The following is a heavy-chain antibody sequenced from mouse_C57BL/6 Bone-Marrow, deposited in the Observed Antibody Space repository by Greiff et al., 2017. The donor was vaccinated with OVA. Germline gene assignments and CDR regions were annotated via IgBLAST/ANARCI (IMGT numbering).Heavy chain of an antibody. CDR3: TTGGYYYGYY. CDR1: GFNIKDDY. D-gene: IGHD1-2*01. V-gene: IGHV14-4*01. Sequence: EVQLQQSGAELVRPGASVKLSCTASGFNIKDDYMHWVKQRPEQGLEWIGWIDPENGDTEYASKFQGKATITADTSSNTAYLQLSSLTSEDTAVYYCTTGGYYYGYYWGQGTTLTVSS. CDR2: IDPENGDT. J-gene: IGHJ2*01.